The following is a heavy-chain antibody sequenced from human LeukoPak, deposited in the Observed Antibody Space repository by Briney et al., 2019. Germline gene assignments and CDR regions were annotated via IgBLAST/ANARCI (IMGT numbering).Heavy chain of an antibody. CDR1: GGTFSSYA. CDR3: ARDRDWNSHLGY. CDR2: IIPIFGTA. Sequence: SVKVSCKASGGTFSSYAISWVRQAPGQGLEWMRGIIPIFGTANYAQKFQGRVTITADESTSTAYMELSSLRSEDTAVYYCARDRDWNSHLGYWGQGTLVNVSS. J-gene: IGHJ4*02. D-gene: IGHD1-7*01. V-gene: IGHV1-69*13.